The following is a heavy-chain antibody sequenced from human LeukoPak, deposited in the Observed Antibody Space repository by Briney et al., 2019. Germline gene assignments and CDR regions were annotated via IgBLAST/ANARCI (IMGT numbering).Heavy chain of an antibody. Sequence: GGSLRLSCAASGFTFSNAWMNWVRQAPGKGLEWVGRIKSKTDGGTTDYAAPVKGRFTISRDDSKNTLYLQMSSLRAEDTAMYFCARGGTVHAFDIWGQGTMVTVSS. CDR3: ARGGTVHAFDI. J-gene: IGHJ3*02. V-gene: IGHV3-15*07. D-gene: IGHD3-16*01. CDR1: GFTFSNAW. CDR2: IKSKTDGGTT.